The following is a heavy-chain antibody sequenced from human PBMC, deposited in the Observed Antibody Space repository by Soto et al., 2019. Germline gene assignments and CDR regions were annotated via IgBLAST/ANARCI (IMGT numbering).Heavy chain of an antibody. Sequence: QVQLVQSGAEVKKPGASVKVSCKASGYTFTSYGISWVRQAPGQGLEWMGWISAYNGSTNYAQKLQGRVTMTTDTSTSTAYMELRSLRSDDTAVYYCARVRSGETPYYYYYYGMDVWGQGTTVTVSS. D-gene: IGHD2-21*01. V-gene: IGHV1-18*04. CDR2: ISAYNGST. J-gene: IGHJ6*02. CDR3: ARVRSGETPYYYYYYGMDV. CDR1: GYTFTSYG.